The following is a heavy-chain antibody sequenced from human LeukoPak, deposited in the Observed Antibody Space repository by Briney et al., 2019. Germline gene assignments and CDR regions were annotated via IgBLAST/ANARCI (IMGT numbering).Heavy chain of an antibody. Sequence: GGSLRLSCAASGFTFSNYAMHWVRQAPGKGLEWVAVISYDGSNKYYTDSVKGRFTISGDSSKNTLYLQMNSLRAEDTAVYYCARVASYEGYYYYYYMDVWGKGTTVTISS. CDR2: ISYDGSNK. D-gene: IGHD3-16*01. V-gene: IGHV3-30*04. CDR1: GFTFSNYA. J-gene: IGHJ6*03. CDR3: ARVASYEGYYYYYYMDV.